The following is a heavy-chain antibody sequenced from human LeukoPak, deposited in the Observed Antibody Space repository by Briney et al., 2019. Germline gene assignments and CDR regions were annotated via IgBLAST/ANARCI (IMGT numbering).Heavy chain of an antibody. V-gene: IGHV3-15*01. CDR3: ASETKLVRWYFDY. J-gene: IGHJ4*02. CDR1: GFTFSSYS. Sequence: GGSLRLSCAASGFTFSSYSMNWVRQAPGKGLEWVGRVKSKTDRGTKDYAAPVKGRFTISRDDSKNSLYLQMNSLEPEDTAVYYCASETKLVRWYFDYWGQGTLVTVSS. D-gene: IGHD4-23*01. CDR2: VKSKTDRGTK.